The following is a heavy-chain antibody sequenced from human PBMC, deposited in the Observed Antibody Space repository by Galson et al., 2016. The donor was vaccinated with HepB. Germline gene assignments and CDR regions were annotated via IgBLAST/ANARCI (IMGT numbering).Heavy chain of an antibody. CDR3: VRGSTAPDV. CDR1: GFTFSGYG. V-gene: IGHV3-30*03. CDR2: DSMDGRRK. D-gene: IGHD1-26*01. Sequence: SLRLSCAASGFTFSGYGMHWVRQAPGKGLEWLAADSMDGRRKFYADSVKGRFTISRDNSRSTLFLQMNSLRAEDTGVYYCVRGSTAPDVWGKGTTVTVSS. J-gene: IGHJ6*04.